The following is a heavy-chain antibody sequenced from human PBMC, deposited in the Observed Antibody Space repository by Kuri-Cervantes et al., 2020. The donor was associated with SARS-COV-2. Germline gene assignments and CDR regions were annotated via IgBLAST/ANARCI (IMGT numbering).Heavy chain of an antibody. Sequence: GESLKISCAASGFIVSSNYMIWARQAPGRGLEWISYISVSGSTIFYSDSVKGRFTISRDNSKNTLYLQMNSLRAEDTAVYYCAKRYQLPHKTLDYWGQGTLVTVSS. D-gene: IGHD2-2*01. J-gene: IGHJ4*02. CDR1: GFIVSSNY. CDR3: AKRYQLPHKTLDY. V-gene: IGHV3-23*01. CDR2: ISVSGSTI.